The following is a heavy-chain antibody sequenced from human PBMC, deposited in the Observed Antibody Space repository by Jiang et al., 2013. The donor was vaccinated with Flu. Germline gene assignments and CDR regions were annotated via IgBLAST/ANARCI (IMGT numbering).Heavy chain of an antibody. V-gene: IGHV2-5*02. J-gene: IGHJ4*02. CDR3: ARLRHYYGSGSYYNGDFDY. CDR2: IYWDDDK. D-gene: IGHD3-10*01. CDR1: GFSLSTSGVG. Sequence: KPTQTLTLTCTFSGFSLSTSGVGVGWIRQPPGKALEWLALIYWDDDKRYSPSLKSRLTITKDTSKNQVVLTMTNMDPVDTATYYCARLRHYYGSGSYYNGDFDYWGQGTLVTVSS.